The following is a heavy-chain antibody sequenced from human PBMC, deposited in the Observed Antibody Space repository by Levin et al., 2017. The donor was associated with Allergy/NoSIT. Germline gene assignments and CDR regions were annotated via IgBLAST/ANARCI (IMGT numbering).Heavy chain of an antibody. CDR1: GFTFSSYG. J-gene: IGHJ3*02. CDR3: ARDLWGDGSGSPGDAFDI. V-gene: IGHV3-33*01. CDR2: IWYDGSNK. D-gene: IGHD3-10*01. Sequence: LSLTCAASGFTFSSYGMHWVRQAPGKGLEWVAVIWYDGSNKYYADSVKGRFTISRDNSKNTLYLQMNSLRAEDTAVYYCARDLWGDGSGSPGDAFDIWGQGTMVTVSA.